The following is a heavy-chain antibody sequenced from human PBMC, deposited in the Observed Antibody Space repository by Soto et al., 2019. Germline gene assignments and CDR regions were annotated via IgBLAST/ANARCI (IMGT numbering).Heavy chain of an antibody. CDR2: INPNSGGT. D-gene: IGHD5-18*01. V-gene: IGHV1-2*04. CDR1: VYTFTGYY. CDR3: ARDGSVDTAMVNYYYYYGMDV. Sequence: ASVKVSCKASVYTFTGYYMHWVRQAPGQGLEWMGWINPNSGGTNYAQKFQGWVTMTRDASISTAYMELSRLRSDDTAVYYCARDGSVDTAMVNYYYYYGMDVWGQGTTVTVSS. J-gene: IGHJ6*02.